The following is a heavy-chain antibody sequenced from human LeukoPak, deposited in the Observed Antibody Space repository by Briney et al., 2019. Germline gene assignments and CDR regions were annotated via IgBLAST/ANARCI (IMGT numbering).Heavy chain of an antibody. J-gene: IGHJ6*03. V-gene: IGHV3-23*01. CDR1: GFTFSSYA. D-gene: IGHD3-10*01. CDR2: ISGGGGST. Sequence: GGSLRLSCAASGFTFSSYAMSWVRQAPGKGLEWVSVISGGGGSTYYADSVKGRFTISREISKNALYLQLNSLKTEDTAVYYCCGSGSYYGDYMDVWGKGTTVTVSS. CDR3: CGSGSYYGDYMDV.